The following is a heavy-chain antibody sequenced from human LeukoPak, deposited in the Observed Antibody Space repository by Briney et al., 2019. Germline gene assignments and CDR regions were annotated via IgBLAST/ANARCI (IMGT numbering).Heavy chain of an antibody. CDR1: GGSISSSSYY. J-gene: IGHJ4*02. D-gene: IGHD3-10*01. Sequence: SETLSLTCTVSGGSISSSSYYWGWIRQPPGEGLEWIGSIYYSGSTYYNPSLKSRVTISVDTSKNQFSLKLSSVTAADTAVYCCARLQAYGSGFDYWGQGTLVTVSS. CDR3: ARLQAYGSGFDY. V-gene: IGHV4-39*01. CDR2: IYYSGST.